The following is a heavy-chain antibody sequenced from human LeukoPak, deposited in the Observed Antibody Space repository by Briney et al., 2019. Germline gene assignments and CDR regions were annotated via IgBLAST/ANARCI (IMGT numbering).Heavy chain of an antibody. Sequence: ASVKVSCKASGYTFTSYAMHWVRQAPGQRLEWMGWINAGNGNTKYSQKFQGRVTITRDTSASTAYMELSSLRSEDTAVYYCAKDGQYRTTVEGYFDYWGQGALVTVSS. J-gene: IGHJ4*02. CDR1: GYTFTSYA. CDR3: AKDGQYRTTVEGYFDY. D-gene: IGHD4-23*01. CDR2: INAGNGNT. V-gene: IGHV1-3*01.